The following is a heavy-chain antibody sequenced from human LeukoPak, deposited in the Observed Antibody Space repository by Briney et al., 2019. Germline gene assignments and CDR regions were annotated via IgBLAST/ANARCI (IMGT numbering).Heavy chain of an antibody. J-gene: IGHJ4*02. V-gene: IGHV4-34*01. CDR1: GGSFSGYY. CDR3: ASEDYFDY. CDR2: INHSGST. Sequence: SETLSLTCAVYGGSFSGYYWSWIRQPPGKGLEWIGEINHSGSTNYNPSLKSRVTISVDTSKNQFSLKLSSVTAADTAVYYCASEDYFDYWGQGTLVTASS.